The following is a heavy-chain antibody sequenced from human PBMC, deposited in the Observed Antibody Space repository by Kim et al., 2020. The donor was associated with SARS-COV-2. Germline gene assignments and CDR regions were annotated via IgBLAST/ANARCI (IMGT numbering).Heavy chain of an antibody. Sequence: PSPRSQVTRPVDTSKNQFSLKLSSVTAADTAVYYCARAPITMIVVVKAFDIWGQGTMVTVSS. V-gene: IGHV4-31*01. J-gene: IGHJ3*02. D-gene: IGHD3-22*01. CDR3: ARAPITMIVVVKAFDI.